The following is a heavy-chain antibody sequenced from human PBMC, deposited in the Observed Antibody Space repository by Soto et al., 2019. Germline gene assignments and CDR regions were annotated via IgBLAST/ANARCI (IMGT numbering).Heavy chain of an antibody. D-gene: IGHD3-3*02. V-gene: IGHV4-39*01. CDR2: IYYSGST. Sequence: SETLSLTCTVSGGSISSSSYYWGWTRQPPGKGLEWIRSIYYSGSTYYNPSLKSRVTISVDTSKNQFSLKLSSVTAADTAVYYCASPKIAFYNWFDPWGQGTLVTVSS. CDR3: ASPKIAFYNWFDP. CDR1: GGSISSSSYY. J-gene: IGHJ5*02.